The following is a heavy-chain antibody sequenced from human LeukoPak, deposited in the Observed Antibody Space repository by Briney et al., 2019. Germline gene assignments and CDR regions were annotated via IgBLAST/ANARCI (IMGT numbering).Heavy chain of an antibody. CDR3: ARDRGQGVGATRYFDY. V-gene: IGHV1-69*05. Sequence: SVKVSCKASGGTFSSYAISWVRQAPGQGLEWMGGIIPIFGTANYAQKFQGRVTITTDESTSTAHMELSSLRSEDTAVYYCARDRGQGVGATRYFDYWGQGTLVTVSS. J-gene: IGHJ4*02. D-gene: IGHD1-26*01. CDR1: GGTFSSYA. CDR2: IIPIFGTA.